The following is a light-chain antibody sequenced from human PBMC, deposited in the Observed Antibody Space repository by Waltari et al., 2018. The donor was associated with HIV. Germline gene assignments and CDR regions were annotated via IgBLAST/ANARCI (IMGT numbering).Light chain of an antibody. J-gene: IGKJ1*01. CDR3: QQYNFFPWT. CDR2: GAS. V-gene: IGKV1D-8*01. Sequence: VIWMTQSPSLLSASTGDRVTISCRMSQGISNYLAWYQQKPGKAPELLIYGASTLQSGVPSRFSGSGSGTDFNLTISCLQSEDFATYFCQQYNFFPWTFGQGTKVEIK. CDR1: QGISNY.